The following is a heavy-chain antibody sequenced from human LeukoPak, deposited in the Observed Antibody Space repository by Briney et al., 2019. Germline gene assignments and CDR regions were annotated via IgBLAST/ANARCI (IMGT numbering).Heavy chain of an antibody. V-gene: IGHV4-59*01. J-gene: IGHJ4*02. CDR2: VHYSGTT. CDR1: GGSTSTYY. CDR3: ATGYGDFRVEGRYFYS. D-gene: IGHD4-17*01. Sequence: PSETLSLTCTVSGGSTSTYYWSWVRQPPGKGLEFIGHVHYSGTTNYNPSLRSRVTISIDMSKKHFFLKLKSVTAADTAVYYCATGYGDFRVEGRYFYSWGQGTLVTVSS.